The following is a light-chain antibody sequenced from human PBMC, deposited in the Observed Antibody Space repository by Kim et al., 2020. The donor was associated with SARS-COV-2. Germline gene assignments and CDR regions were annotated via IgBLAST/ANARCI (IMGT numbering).Light chain of an antibody. CDR1: QSIDTW. CDR3: QLYNSV. V-gene: IGKV1-5*03. J-gene: IGKJ1*01. Sequence: DIQMTQSPSTLSASVGDRVTITCRASQSIDTWLAWYQEKPGKAPKVLIYKASTLESGVPSRFSGSGSGTEFTLTISSLQPDDFATYYCQLYNSVFGQGTKVEIK. CDR2: KAS.